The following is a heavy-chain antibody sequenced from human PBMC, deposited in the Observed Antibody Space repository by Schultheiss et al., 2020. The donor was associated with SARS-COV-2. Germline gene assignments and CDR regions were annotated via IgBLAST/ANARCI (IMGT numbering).Heavy chain of an antibody. CDR2: IRYDGSNK. Sequence: GGSLRLSCAASGFTFSSYAMHWVRQAPGKGLEWVAFIRYDGSNKYYADSVKGRFTISRDNSKNTLYLQMNSLRAEDTAVYYCARRGISGTTSLDYWGQGTLVTVSS. CDR3: ARRGISGTTSLDY. V-gene: IGHV3-33*08. J-gene: IGHJ4*02. CDR1: GFTFSSYA. D-gene: IGHD1-7*01.